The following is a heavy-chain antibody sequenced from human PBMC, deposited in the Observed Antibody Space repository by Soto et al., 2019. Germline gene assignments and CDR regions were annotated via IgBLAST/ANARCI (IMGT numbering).Heavy chain of an antibody. Sequence: ASVKVSCKASGYTFTSYGISWVRQAPGQGLEWMGWISAYNGNTNYAQKLQGRVTMTTDTSTSTAYMELRSLRSDDTAVYYCARDRPVRGATSSPHYYYYYGMDVWGQGTTVTV. J-gene: IGHJ6*02. CDR3: ARDRPVRGATSSPHYYYYYGMDV. CDR1: GYTFTSYG. V-gene: IGHV1-18*04. CDR2: ISAYNGNT. D-gene: IGHD3-10*01.